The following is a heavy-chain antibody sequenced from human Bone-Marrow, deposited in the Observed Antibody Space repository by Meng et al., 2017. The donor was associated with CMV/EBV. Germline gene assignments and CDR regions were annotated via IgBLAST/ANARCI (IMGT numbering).Heavy chain of an antibody. V-gene: IGHV1-18*01. CDR1: GYTFTSYG. CDR2: MNPNSGNT. CDR3: ARDEGKMSFDY. Sequence: ASVKVSCKASGYTFTSYGISWVRQAPGQGLEWMGWMNPNSGNTGYAQKFQGRVTMTTDTSTSTAYMELSSLRSEDTAVYYCARDEGKMSFDYWGQGTLVTVSS. J-gene: IGHJ4*02.